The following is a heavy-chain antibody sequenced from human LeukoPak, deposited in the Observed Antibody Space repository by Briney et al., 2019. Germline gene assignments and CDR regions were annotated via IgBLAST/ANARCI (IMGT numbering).Heavy chain of an antibody. CDR3: AKGSGITTFGVVTPEDV. V-gene: IGHV3-23*01. D-gene: IGHD3-3*01. CDR1: GFTFSSYA. Sequence: GGALRLSCAASGFTFSSYAMSWVRQAPGKGLEWVSAISGSGGSTYYADSVKGRFTISRDNSKNTLYLQMNSLRAEDTAVYYCAKGSGITTFGVVTPEDVWGKGTTVTVSS. J-gene: IGHJ6*04. CDR2: ISGSGGST.